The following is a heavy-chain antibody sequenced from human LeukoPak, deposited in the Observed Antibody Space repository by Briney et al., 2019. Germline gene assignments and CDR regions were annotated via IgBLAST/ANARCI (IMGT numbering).Heavy chain of an antibody. Sequence: GGSLRLSCAASGYSFSSYAMSWVRQAPGKGLEWVSGISGSGGSTYYADSVKGRFTISRDNSKNTLYLQKDSLRAEDTAVYYCAKADRSGWPTGFDYWGQGTLVTVSS. CDR3: AKADRSGWPTGFDY. J-gene: IGHJ4*02. V-gene: IGHV3-23*01. CDR2: ISGSGGST. CDR1: GYSFSSYA. D-gene: IGHD6-19*01.